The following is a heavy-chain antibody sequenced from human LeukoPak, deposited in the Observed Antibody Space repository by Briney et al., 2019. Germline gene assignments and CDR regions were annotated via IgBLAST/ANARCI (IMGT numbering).Heavy chain of an antibody. J-gene: IGHJ6*03. CDR3: ATGYSNYYYYYYMDV. V-gene: IGHV1-2*02. Sequence: ASVKVSCKASGYTFTGYYMHWVRQAPGQGLEWMGWINPNSGGTNYAQKFQGRVTMTRDTSISTAYMELSRLRSDDTAVYYCATGYSNYYYYYYMDVWGKGTTVTASS. CDR2: INPNSGGT. CDR1: GYTFTGYY. D-gene: IGHD3-9*01.